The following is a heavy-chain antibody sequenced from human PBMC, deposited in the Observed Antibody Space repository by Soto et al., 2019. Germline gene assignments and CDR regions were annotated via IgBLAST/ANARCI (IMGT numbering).Heavy chain of an antibody. CDR1: GYSFSSYW. CDR3: AKLRQGSGWSGGYYYYGLDV. CDR2: IYPGDSAT. J-gene: IGHJ6*02. V-gene: IGHV5-51*01. Sequence: PGESLKISCKGSGYSFSSYWIGWLRQMPGKGLEWMGIIYPGDSATRYSPSFQGQVIISADKSINTAYLQWSSLKASDTAMYYCAKLRQGSGWSGGYYYYGLDVWGQGTTVTVSS. D-gene: IGHD6-19*01.